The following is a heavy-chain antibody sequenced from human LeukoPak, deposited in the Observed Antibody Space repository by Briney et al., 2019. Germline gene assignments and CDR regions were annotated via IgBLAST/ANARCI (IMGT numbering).Heavy chain of an antibody. J-gene: IGHJ6*02. Sequence: GGSLRLSCAASGFPFSSHWLNWVRQAPGKGLEWVANIKQDGSEKYYVDSVKGRFTISRDNAKNTLYLQMNSLRAEDTAVYYCAREDIKYYYYYYGMDVWGQGTTVTVSS. D-gene: IGHD2-15*01. V-gene: IGHV3-7*01. CDR2: IKQDGSEK. CDR3: AREDIKYYYYYYGMDV. CDR1: GFPFSSHW.